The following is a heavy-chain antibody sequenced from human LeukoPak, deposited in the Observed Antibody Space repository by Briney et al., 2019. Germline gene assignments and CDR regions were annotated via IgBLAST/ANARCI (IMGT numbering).Heavy chain of an antibody. Sequence: SETLSLTCTVSGGSISSNTQYWSWIRQPPGKGPEWLGSIYYSGSTYCNPSLKSRVTISADTSKNQSSLKLSSVTAADTALYYCARHHSEEVGPYFDYWGQGILVTVSS. CDR3: ARHHSEEVGPYFDY. CDR2: IYYSGST. CDR1: GGSISSNTQY. J-gene: IGHJ4*02. D-gene: IGHD4-11*01. V-gene: IGHV4-39*01.